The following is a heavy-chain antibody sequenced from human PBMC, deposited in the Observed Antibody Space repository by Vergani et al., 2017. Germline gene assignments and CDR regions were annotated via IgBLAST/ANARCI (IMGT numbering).Heavy chain of an antibody. CDR2: IWNDGSNK. Sequence: QVQLVESGGRVVQPGTSLRLSCGASGFTFSRHGMHWVRQAPGKGLEWVAVIWNDGSNKYYVESVKGLITISRDNSENTLYLQMNSLRAEDTGVYYCARDXSSRVHYLVGPLDSWGLGTLVTVSS. D-gene: IGHD6-6*01. J-gene: IGHJ4*02. V-gene: IGHV3-33*07. CDR1: GFTFSRHG. CDR3: ARDXSSRVHYLVGPLDS.